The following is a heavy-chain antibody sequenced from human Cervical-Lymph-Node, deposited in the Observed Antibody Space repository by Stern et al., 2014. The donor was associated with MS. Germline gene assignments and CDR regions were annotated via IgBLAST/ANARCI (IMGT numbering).Heavy chain of an antibody. V-gene: IGHV1-69*01. CDR2: IIPIFGTP. J-gene: IGHJ6*02. CDR3: ATPTTVTVGAMDV. Sequence: QVQLAQSGVEVKKPGSSVKVSCKASGGTFSSLAINWVRQTPGQGLEWMGGIIPIFGTPNYAQKCQGRVTITADDSTTTAYMELSSLRSEDTAVYYCATPTTVTVGAMDVWGQGTTVTVSS. CDR1: GGTFSSLA. D-gene: IGHD4-17*01.